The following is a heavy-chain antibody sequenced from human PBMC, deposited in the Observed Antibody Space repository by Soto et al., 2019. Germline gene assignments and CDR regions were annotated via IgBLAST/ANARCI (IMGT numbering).Heavy chain of an antibody. V-gene: IGHV3-9*01. CDR3: TRASHSDFGDYGYFEF. CDR1: GFTFDDFS. J-gene: IGHJ4*02. D-gene: IGHD4-17*01. Sequence: VQLVESGGGLVQPGRSLRLSCAASGFTFDDFSMHWVRHTPGEGLEWVSGISWNSGSIGYADSVKCRFSISRDNAKNSLYLQLNRLRTEDTALYYCTRASHSDFGDYGYFEFWGQGTLVTVSS. CDR2: ISWNSGSI.